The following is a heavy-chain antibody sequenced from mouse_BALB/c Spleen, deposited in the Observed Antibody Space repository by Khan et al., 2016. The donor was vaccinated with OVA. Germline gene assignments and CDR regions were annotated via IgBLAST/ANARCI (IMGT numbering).Heavy chain of an antibody. J-gene: IGHJ3*01. CDR1: GYSITSDYA. Sequence: QLEESGPGLVKPSQSLSLTCTVTGYSITSDYAWNWIRQFPGNKLEWMGYISYSGSTTYNPSLKSRISITRDTSKNQFFLQFNSLTIEDTATYYCARWFNYWGQGTLVTVSA. CDR3: ARWFNY. V-gene: IGHV3-2*02. CDR2: ISYSGST.